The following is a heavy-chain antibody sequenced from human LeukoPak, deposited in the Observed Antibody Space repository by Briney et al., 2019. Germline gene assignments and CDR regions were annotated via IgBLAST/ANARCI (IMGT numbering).Heavy chain of an antibody. J-gene: IGHJ4*02. CDR2: GYYSGST. D-gene: IGHD6-19*01. CDR3: ARAGIVAVAVLVFDY. Sequence: SETLSLTCTVSGGSISSYYWCWVRQPPGKGLEWIGTGYYSGSTYYNPSLESRVTISVDTSKNQFSLKLSSVPAADTAVYYCARAGIVAVAVLVFDYWGQGTLVTVSS. CDR1: GGSISSYY. V-gene: IGHV4-59*12.